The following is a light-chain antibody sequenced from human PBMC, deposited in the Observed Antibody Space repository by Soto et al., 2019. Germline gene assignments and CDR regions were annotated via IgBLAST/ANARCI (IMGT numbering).Light chain of an antibody. CDR3: QQYGSSLIT. Sequence: EIVLTQSPGTLSLSPGERATLSCRASQSVSSSYLAWYQQKHGQAPRLLIYGASSRATGIPDRFSGSGSGTDFTFTISRLEPEDFAVYYCQQYGSSLITFGQGTRLEIK. V-gene: IGKV3-20*01. J-gene: IGKJ5*01. CDR2: GAS. CDR1: QSVSSSY.